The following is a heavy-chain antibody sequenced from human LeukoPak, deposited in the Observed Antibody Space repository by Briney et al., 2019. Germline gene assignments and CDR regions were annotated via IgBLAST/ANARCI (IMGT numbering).Heavy chain of an antibody. Sequence: GSLRLSCAVSGITLSNYGMSSVRQAPGKGLEWVAGISGSGGSTYYADSVKGRFTISRDNPKNTLYLQMNSLRAEDTAVYFCAKRGVVIRVILVGFHKEAYYFDSWGQGALVTVSS. CDR2: ISGSGGST. CDR1: GITLSNYG. CDR3: AKRGVVIRVILVGFHKEAYYFDS. D-gene: IGHD3-10*01. J-gene: IGHJ4*02. V-gene: IGHV3-23*01.